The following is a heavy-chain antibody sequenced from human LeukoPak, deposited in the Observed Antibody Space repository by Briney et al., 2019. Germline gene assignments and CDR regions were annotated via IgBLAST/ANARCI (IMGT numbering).Heavy chain of an antibody. CDR2: INPSGLWS. Sequence: GTSVKVSCKASGYTFTRHYMHWVRQAPGQGLEWMGVINPSGLWSSSAQKFQGRVTMTRDTSISTAYMELSGLRSDDTAVYYCARGPHWDPHFDYWGQGTLVTVSS. D-gene: IGHD7-27*01. CDR1: GYTFTRHY. CDR3: ARGPHWDPHFDY. J-gene: IGHJ4*02. V-gene: IGHV1-46*01.